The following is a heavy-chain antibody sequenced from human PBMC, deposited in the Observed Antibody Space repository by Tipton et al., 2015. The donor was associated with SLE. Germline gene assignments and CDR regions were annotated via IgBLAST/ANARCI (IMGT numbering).Heavy chain of an antibody. CDR1: GFTFSSYA. J-gene: IGHJ6*03. D-gene: IGHD6-25*01. V-gene: IGHV3-23*01. CDR3: AKDRGAANYYDMDV. CDR2: ISGSGGST. Sequence: GSLRLSCAASGFTFSSYAMSWVRQAPGKGLEWVSGISGSGGSTYYADSVKGRFTIFIDNSKNTLYLQMNSLRAEDTAVYYCAKDRGAANYYDMDVWGAGTTVTVSS.